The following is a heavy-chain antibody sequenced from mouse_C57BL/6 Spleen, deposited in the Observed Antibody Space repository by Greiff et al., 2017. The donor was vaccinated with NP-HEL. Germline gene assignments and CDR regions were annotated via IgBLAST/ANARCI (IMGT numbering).Heavy chain of an antibody. CDR2: IYPGDGDT. V-gene: IGHV1-80*01. CDR3: ARWHYGSSYWYFDV. CDR1: GYAFSSYW. Sequence: VQLQQSGAELVKPGASVKISCKASGYAFSSYWMTWVKQRPGKGLEWIGQIYPGDGDTNYNGKFKGKATLTADKSSSTAYMQLSSLTSEDSAVYFCARWHYGSSYWYFDVWGTGTTVTVSS. J-gene: IGHJ1*03. D-gene: IGHD1-1*01.